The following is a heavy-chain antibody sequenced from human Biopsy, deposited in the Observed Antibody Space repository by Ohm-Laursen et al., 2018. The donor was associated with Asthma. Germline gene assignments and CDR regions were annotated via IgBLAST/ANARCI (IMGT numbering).Heavy chain of an antibody. V-gene: IGHV3-66*04. CDR2: IYSGGTS. J-gene: IGHJ4*02. D-gene: IGHD3-16*02. Sequence: GSLRLSCAASGFAVSRDYMFWVRQAPGKGLEWVSVIYSGGTSHAADSVRGRFTISRDNSKNTLYLHMTRLMADDTAVYYCAKQLGIGLSYFVSWGQGTLVTVSS. CDR3: AKQLGIGLSYFVS. CDR1: GFAVSRDY.